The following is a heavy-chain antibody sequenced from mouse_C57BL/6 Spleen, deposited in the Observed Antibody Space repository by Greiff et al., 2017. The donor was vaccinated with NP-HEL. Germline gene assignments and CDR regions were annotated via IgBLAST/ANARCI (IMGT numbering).Heavy chain of an antibody. CDR1: GFTFSDYY. CDR3: ARDSNYVYFEV. V-gene: IGHV5-16*01. D-gene: IGHD2-5*01. Sequence: EVQRVESEGGLVQPGSSMKLSCTASGFTFSDYYMAWVRQVPEKGLEWVANINYDGSSTYYLASLKSRFSISRDNAKNILYLQMSRLKSEDTATYYCARDSNYVYFEVWGTGTTVTVSS. J-gene: IGHJ1*03. CDR2: INYDGSST.